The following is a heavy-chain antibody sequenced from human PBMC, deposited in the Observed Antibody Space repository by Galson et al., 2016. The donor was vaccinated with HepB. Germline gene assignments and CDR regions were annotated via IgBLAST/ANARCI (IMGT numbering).Heavy chain of an antibody. Sequence: SLRLSCAASGFTFNNYGMHWVRQAPGKGLDWVAVISHDGTTTYSADSVKGRFTIPRDNSKHTLYLQMTSLRPEDTAMYYCAGAFDYWGQGILVTVSS. J-gene: IGHJ4*02. V-gene: IGHV3-30*03. CDR1: GFTFNNYG. CDR2: ISHDGTTT. CDR3: AGAFDY.